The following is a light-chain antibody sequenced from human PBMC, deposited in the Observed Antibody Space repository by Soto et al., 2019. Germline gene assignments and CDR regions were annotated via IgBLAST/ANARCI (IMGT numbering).Light chain of an antibody. Sequence: QSALTQPASVSGSPGQSITISCTGTSSDVGGENYVSWYQHHPGKAPKLMISEVSNRPSGVSNRFSGSKSGNTASLTISGLQAEDEGDYFCSSYTSTTTVVLFGGGTKLTVL. J-gene: IGLJ2*01. V-gene: IGLV2-14*01. CDR1: SSDVGGENY. CDR3: SSYTSTTTVVL. CDR2: EVS.